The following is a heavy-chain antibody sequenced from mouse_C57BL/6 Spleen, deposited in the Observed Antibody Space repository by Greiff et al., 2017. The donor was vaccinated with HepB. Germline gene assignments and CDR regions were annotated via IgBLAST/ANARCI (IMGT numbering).Heavy chain of an antibody. Sequence: EVQRVESEGGLVQPGSSMKLSCTASGFTFSDYYMAWVRQVPEKGLEWVANINYDGSSTYYLDSLKSRFIISRDNAKNILYLQMSSLKSEDTATYYCARGNMGYYFDYWGQGTTLTVSS. CDR1: GFTFSDYY. CDR2: INYDGSST. D-gene: IGHD1-1*02. J-gene: IGHJ2*01. CDR3: ARGNMGYYFDY. V-gene: IGHV5-16*01.